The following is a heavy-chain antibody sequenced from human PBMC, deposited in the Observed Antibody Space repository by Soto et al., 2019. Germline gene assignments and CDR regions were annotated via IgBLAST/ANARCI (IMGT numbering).Heavy chain of an antibody. CDR1: GGTFSSYA. D-gene: IGHD2-21*02. CDR3: ARESKSVVVTAMEDWDFDL. J-gene: IGHJ2*01. Sequence: QVQLVQSGAEVKKPGSSVKVSCKASGGTFSSYAISWVRQAPGQGLEWMGGIIPIFGTANYAQKFQGRVTITADESTITAYMELSSLRSEDTAVYYCARESKSVVVTAMEDWDFDLWGRGTRVTVSS. V-gene: IGHV1-69*12. CDR2: IIPIFGTA.